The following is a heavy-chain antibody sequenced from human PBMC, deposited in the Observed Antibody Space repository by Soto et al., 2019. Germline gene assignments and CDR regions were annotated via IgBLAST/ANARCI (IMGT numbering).Heavy chain of an antibody. CDR2: ISYDGSNK. CDR3: ASVTMDYYYYGMDV. CDR1: GFTFSSYA. V-gene: IGHV3-30-3*01. J-gene: IGHJ6*02. D-gene: IGHD2-2*03. Sequence: HPGGSLRLSCAASGFTFSSYAMHWVRQAPGKGLEWVAVISYDGSNKYYADSVKGRFTISRDNSKNTLYLQMNSLRAEDTAVYYCASVTMDYYYYGMDVWGQGTTVTVSS.